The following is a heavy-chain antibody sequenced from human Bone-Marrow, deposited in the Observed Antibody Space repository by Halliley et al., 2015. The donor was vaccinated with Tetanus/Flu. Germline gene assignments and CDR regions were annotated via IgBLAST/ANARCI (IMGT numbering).Heavy chain of an antibody. Sequence: LEWRGEISGFGRPNYNPSLKSRLTISIDKSKNQVSLEMTSVPAADTAVYYCARGGQPWGAGLGVWGQGTTVTVSS. CDR2: ISGFGRP. V-gene: IGHV4-4*02. CDR3: ARGGQPWGAGLGV. J-gene: IGHJ6*02. D-gene: IGHD7-27*01.